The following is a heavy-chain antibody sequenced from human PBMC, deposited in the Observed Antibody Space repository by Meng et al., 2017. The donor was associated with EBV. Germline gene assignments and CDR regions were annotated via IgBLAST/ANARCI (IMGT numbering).Heavy chain of an antibody. D-gene: IGHD6-19*01. CDR1: GLTFTSYY. J-gene: IGHJ4*02. Sequence: GQLPHSVDERKKPGASVKLSCTASGLTFTSYYLHWVRQAPGQGLEWIGRINPKSGGTNYAQMFQRRVTITRATSISTAYMVLSRLRSDDTVVYYCARVGIAVAGTGDYWGQGTLVTVSS. CDR2: INPKSGGT. CDR3: ARVGIAVAGTGDY. V-gene: IGHV1-2*05.